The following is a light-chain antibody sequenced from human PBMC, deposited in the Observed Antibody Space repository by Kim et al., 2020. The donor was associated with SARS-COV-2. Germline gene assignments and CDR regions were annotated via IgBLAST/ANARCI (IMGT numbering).Light chain of an antibody. CDR1: QSINKW. V-gene: IGKV1-5*01. CDR2: DAS. J-gene: IGKJ1*01. Sequence: SASVEDRVTITCRASQSINKWLAWYQQKPGKAPKLLIFDASNLKSGVPSRFSGSGSGTQFTLTIRSLQPDDSATYFCQQYSTYSVFGQGTKVDIK. CDR3: QQYSTYSV.